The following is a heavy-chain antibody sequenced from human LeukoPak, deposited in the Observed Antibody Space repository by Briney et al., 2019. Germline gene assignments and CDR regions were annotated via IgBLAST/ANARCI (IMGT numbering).Heavy chain of an antibody. J-gene: IGHJ4*02. V-gene: IGHV1-18*01. CDR2: ISAYNGNT. D-gene: IGHD3-22*01. CDR1: GGTFSSYA. Sequence: ASAKVSCKASGGTFSSYAISWVRQAPGQGLEWMGWISAYNGNTNYAQKLQGRVTMTTDTSTSTAYMELRSLRSDDTAVYYCATTLGGYYFDYWGQGTLVTVSS. CDR3: ATTLGGYYFDY.